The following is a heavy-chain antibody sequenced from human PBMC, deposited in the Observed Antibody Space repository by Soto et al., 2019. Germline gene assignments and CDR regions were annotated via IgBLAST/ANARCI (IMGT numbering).Heavy chain of an antibody. V-gene: IGHV3-33*01. J-gene: IGHJ4*02. Sequence: QVQLVESGGGVVQPGRSLRLSCAASGFTFSSYGMHWVRQAPGKGLEWVAVIWSDGSNKYYGDSVKGRFTISRDNSKNTLYRQMNSLRAEDTAVYYCAREFWSGPFDYWGQGTLVTVSS. CDR3: AREFWSGPFDY. CDR1: GFTFSSYG. CDR2: IWSDGSNK. D-gene: IGHD3-3*01.